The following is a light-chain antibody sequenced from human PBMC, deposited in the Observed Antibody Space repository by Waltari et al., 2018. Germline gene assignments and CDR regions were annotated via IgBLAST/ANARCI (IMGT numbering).Light chain of an antibody. CDR1: SLAVGGYNY. J-gene: IGLJ2*01. Sequence: QSALTQPASVSGSPGQSTTISCTGTSLAVGGYNYVPWYQQHPGKAPKLMIYRVINRPSGIPLRFSGSKSGNTASLTISGLQAEDESAYYCSSYASSKTVVFGGGTKLTVL. V-gene: IGLV2-14*01. CDR2: RVI. CDR3: SSYASSKTVV.